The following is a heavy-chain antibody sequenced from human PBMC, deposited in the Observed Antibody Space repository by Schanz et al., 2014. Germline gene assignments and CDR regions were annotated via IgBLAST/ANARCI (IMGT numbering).Heavy chain of an antibody. CDR1: AGSISGSGYY. D-gene: IGHD3-3*01. V-gene: IGHV4-39*01. CDR2: IYYSGST. CDR3: ARHWRRDYFDY. Sequence: QLQLQESGPGLVKPSETLSLTCTVSAGSISGSGYYWGWIRQPPGKGLEWIGTIYYSGSTYYDPPLESRVPISGDRQKNQFSVKLNCGTAADTAVYYCARHWRRDYFDYWGRGTLVTVSS. J-gene: IGHJ4*02.